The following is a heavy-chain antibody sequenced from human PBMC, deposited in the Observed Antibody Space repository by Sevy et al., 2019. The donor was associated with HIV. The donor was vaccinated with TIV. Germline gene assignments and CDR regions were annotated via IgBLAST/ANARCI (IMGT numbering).Heavy chain of an antibody. V-gene: IGHV3-23*01. D-gene: IGHD2-15*01. Sequence: GGSLRLSCAASGFTFSSYAMSWVRQAPGKGLEWVSAISGSGGSTYYADSVKGRFTISRDNSKNTLYLQMNNLRAEDKAVYYWATPPTDDVVVGVAAPIDYWGQGTLVTVSS. CDR3: ATPPTDDVVVGVAAPIDY. J-gene: IGHJ4*02. CDR2: ISGSGGST. CDR1: GFTFSSYA.